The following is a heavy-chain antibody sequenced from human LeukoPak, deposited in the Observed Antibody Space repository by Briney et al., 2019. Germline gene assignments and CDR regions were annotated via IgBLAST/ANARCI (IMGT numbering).Heavy chain of an antibody. CDR2: IYTSGST. V-gene: IGHV4-4*07. CDR3: ARGVYSSSQYYFDY. CDR1: GGSISSYY. D-gene: IGHD6-6*01. J-gene: IGHJ4*02. Sequence: SETLSLTCTVSGGSISSYYWSRIRQPAGTGLEWIGRIYTSGSTNYNPSLKSRVTMSVDTSKNQFSLKLSSVTAADTAVYYCARGVYSSSQYYFDYWGQGTLVTVSS.